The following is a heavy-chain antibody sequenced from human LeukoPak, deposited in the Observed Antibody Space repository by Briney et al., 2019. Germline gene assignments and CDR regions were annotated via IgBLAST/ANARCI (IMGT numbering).Heavy chain of an antibody. J-gene: IGHJ4*02. CDR1: GFTFSSYG. V-gene: IGHV3-30*02. D-gene: IGHD3-3*01. CDR3: AKESTIFGVVIMEALDY. CDR2: IRYDGSNR. Sequence: GGSLRLSCAASGFTFSSYGMHWVRQAPGKGLDWVAFIRYDGSNRYYADSVKGRFTISRDNSKNTLYLQMNSLRAEDTAVYYCAKESTIFGVVIMEALDYWGQGTLLTVSS.